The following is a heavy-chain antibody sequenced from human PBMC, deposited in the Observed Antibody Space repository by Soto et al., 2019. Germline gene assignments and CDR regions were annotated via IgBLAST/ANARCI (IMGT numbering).Heavy chain of an antibody. Sequence: QVQLVQSGTEVKKPGASVKVSCKASGYTFTSYAMHWVRQAPGQRLEWMGWINAGNGNTNYSQKFQGRVTINRDTSASPAYTELSSPRSEETAVYYCARDVGAADYWGQGTLVTVYS. CDR1: GYTFTSYA. D-gene: IGHD1-26*01. V-gene: IGHV1-3*01. CDR3: ARDVGAADY. CDR2: INAGNGNT. J-gene: IGHJ4*02.